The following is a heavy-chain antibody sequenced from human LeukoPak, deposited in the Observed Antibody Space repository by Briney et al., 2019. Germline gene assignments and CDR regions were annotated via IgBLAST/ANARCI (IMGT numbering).Heavy chain of an antibody. CDR1: GGTFRSYA. J-gene: IGHJ4*02. CDR3: ARTLRRVAVGYY. D-gene: IGHD6-19*01. V-gene: IGHV1-69*05. Sequence: SVKVSCKASGGTFRSYAISWVRQVPGQGLEWMGRIIPIFGTANYAQKFQGRVTITTDESTSTAYMELSSLRSEDTAVYYCARTLRRVAVGYYWGQGTLVTVSS. CDR2: IIPIFGTA.